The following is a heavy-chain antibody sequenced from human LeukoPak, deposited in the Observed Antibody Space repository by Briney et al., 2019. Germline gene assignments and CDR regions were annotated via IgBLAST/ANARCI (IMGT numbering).Heavy chain of an antibody. D-gene: IGHD3-10*01. Sequence: PGGSLRLSCAASGFTFSSYWMSWVRQAPGKGLEWVANIKQDGSEKYYVDSVKGRFTISRDNAKNSLYLQMNSLRAGDTAVYYCARSQFGELLNGFDYWGQGTLVTVSS. CDR1: GFTFSSYW. CDR3: ARSQFGELLNGFDY. J-gene: IGHJ4*02. V-gene: IGHV3-7*01. CDR2: IKQDGSEK.